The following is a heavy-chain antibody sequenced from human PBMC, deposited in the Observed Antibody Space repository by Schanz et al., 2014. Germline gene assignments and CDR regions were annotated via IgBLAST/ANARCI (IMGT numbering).Heavy chain of an antibody. J-gene: IGHJ4*02. D-gene: IGHD2-2*01. Sequence: VQLVESGGGLVKPGGSLRLSCEASGFSFGNYGMSWVRQAPGKGLEWVAFVPFDGSQKFYADSVKGRFTISRDNSKNTVYLQMNSLRPGDTAVYYCARESSNDIVLVPGAVFDHWGQGILVTVSS. V-gene: IGHV3-30*03. CDR1: GFSFGNYG. CDR3: ARESSNDIVLVPGAVFDH. CDR2: VPFDGSQK.